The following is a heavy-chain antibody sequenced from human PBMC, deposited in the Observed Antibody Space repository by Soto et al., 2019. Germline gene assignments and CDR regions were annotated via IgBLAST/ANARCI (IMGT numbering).Heavy chain of an antibody. CDR2: ISGSGGST. Sequence: PGGSLRLSCAASGFTFSSYAMSWIRQAPGKGLEWVSAISGSGGSTYYADSVKGRFTISRDNSKNTLYLQMNSLRAEDTAVYYCAKDLSGYGDPGYYWGQGTLVTVSS. V-gene: IGHV3-23*01. CDR3: AKDLSGYGDPGYY. CDR1: GFTFSSYA. D-gene: IGHD4-17*01. J-gene: IGHJ4*02.